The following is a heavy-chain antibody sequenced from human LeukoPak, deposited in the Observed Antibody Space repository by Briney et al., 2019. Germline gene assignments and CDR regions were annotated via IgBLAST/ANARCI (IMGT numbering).Heavy chain of an antibody. D-gene: IGHD3-16*01. CDR3: ASSRTLGDDAFDI. Sequence: GGSLRLSCAASGFTFSSYGMHWVRQAPGKGLEWVAVISYDGSNKYYADSVKGRFTISRDNSKNTLYLQMNSLRAEDTAVYYCASSRTLGDDAFDIWGQGTMVTVSS. V-gene: IGHV3-30*03. J-gene: IGHJ3*02. CDR2: ISYDGSNK. CDR1: GFTFSSYG.